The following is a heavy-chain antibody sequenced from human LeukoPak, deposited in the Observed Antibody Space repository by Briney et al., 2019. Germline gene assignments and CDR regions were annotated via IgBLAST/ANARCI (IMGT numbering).Heavy chain of an antibody. CDR2: IGTYGGDT. D-gene: IGHD3-22*01. Sequence: SVKVSCKATSRISWVRQAPGPGLEWMGWIGTYGGDTYYAQKFQGRITVTTDTSTSTVYMELRNLRSDDTAVYYCARDLWNFYDDSGYNRDFDSWGQGTMVTVSS. CDR3: ARDLWNFYDDSGYNRDFDS. V-gene: IGHV1-18*01. J-gene: IGHJ5*01. CDR1: TSR.